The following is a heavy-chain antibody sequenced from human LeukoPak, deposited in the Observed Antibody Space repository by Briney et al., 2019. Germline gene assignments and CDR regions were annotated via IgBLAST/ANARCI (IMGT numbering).Heavy chain of an antibody. D-gene: IGHD3-22*01. J-gene: IGHJ4*02. CDR1: GGSISSSSYY. CDR3: ARRRSSGYYFDY. CDR2: IYYSGST. V-gene: IGHV4-39*01. Sequence: SETLSLTCTVSGGSISSSSYYWGWIRPPPGKELESIGSIYYSGSTYYNPSLKSRVTISVDTSKNQFSLRLSSVTAADTAVYYCARRRSSGYYFDYWGQGTLVTVSS.